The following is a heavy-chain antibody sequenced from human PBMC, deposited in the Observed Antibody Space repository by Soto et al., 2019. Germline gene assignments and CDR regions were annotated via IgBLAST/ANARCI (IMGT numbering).Heavy chain of an antibody. CDR3: ARHLAVAGYDA. D-gene: IGHD6-19*01. V-gene: IGHV5-51*01. CDR1: GYSFTNYW. CDR2: IYPGDSDT. Sequence: GESLKISCKGSGYSFTNYWIDWVRQMPGKGLEWMGMIYPGDSDTRYSPSFQGQVTISADTSISTTYLQWSSLKASDSAMDYCARHLAVAGYDAWGQGILVTVSS. J-gene: IGHJ5*02.